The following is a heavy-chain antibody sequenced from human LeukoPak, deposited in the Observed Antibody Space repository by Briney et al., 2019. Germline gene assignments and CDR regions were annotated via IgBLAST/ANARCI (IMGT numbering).Heavy chain of an antibody. CDR1: GFTFSSYA. CDR3: AKEAYCGGDCSGWLDP. D-gene: IGHD2-21*02. Sequence: GGSLRLSCAASGFTFSSYAISWVRQAPGKGLEWVSAIGGSGDITYYADSCKGRFTISRDNSKNTLYLQMNSLRAEDTALYYCAKEAYCGGDCSGWLDPWGQGTLVTVSS. CDR2: IGGSGDIT. V-gene: IGHV3-23*01. J-gene: IGHJ5*02.